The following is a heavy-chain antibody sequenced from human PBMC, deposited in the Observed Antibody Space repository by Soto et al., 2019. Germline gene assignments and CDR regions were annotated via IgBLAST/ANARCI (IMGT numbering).Heavy chain of an antibody. J-gene: IGHJ4*02. D-gene: IGHD5-12*01. CDR1: GFTFSSYA. Sequence: EVQLLESGGGLVQPGGSLRLSCAASGFTFSSYAMSWVRQAPGKGLEWVSSITGSAGSTYYADSVKGGFTISRDNSKNTLYLQINSLRAEDTAVNYCAKDRNRWLRFDLGYWGQGTLVTVSS. CDR3: AKDRNRWLRFDLGY. CDR2: ITGSAGST. V-gene: IGHV3-23*01.